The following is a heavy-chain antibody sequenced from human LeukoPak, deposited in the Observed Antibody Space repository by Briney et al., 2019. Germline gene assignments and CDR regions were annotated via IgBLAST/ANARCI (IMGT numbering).Heavy chain of an antibody. CDR2: INYIRTT. Sequence: KPSETLSLTCTVSGGSISSYYWNWIRQPPGKGLEWIVYINYIRTTGYNPSLKSRVTISLDTSKNRFSLKLSSVTAADTAMYYCARSYSSSDHYYYYGMDVWGQGTTVTVSS. CDR3: ARSYSSSDHYYYYGMDV. D-gene: IGHD6-13*01. J-gene: IGHJ6*02. CDR1: GGSISSYY. V-gene: IGHV4-59*08.